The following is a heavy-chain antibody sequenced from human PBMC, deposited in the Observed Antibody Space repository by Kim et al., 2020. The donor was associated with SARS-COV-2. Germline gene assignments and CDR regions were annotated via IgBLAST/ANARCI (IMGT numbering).Heavy chain of an antibody. V-gene: IGHV3-23*01. Sequence: GGSLRLSCAASGITFSSYAMSWLRQAPGKGLEWVSGISGSGDKIYYRDSVKGRFTISRDNSKNTVYLQMDSLKAEDTAVYYCAKDRMVYETWGQGTVVTV. D-gene: IGHD2-8*01. CDR1: GITFSSYA. J-gene: IGHJ4*02. CDR2: ISGSGDKI. CDR3: AKDRMVYET.